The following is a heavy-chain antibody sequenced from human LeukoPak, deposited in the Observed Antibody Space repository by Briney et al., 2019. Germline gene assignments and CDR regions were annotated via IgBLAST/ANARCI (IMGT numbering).Heavy chain of an antibody. CDR3: AFSVGATMGFDY. D-gene: IGHD1-26*01. Sequence: ASAKVSCKASGYTFTGYYMHWVRQAPGQGLGWMGWINPNSGGTNYAQKFQGRVTMTRDTSIGTAYMELSRLRSDDTAVYYCAFSVGATMGFDYWGQGTLVTVSS. CDR2: INPNSGGT. CDR1: GYTFTGYY. J-gene: IGHJ4*02. V-gene: IGHV1-2*02.